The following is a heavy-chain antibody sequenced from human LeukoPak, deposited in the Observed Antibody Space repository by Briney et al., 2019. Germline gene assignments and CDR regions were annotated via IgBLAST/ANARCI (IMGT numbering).Heavy chain of an antibody. J-gene: IGHJ4*02. CDR3: AKYDGAGSKEGYFDN. V-gene: IGHV3-64*01. CDR1: GFTFSSYA. Sequence: GGSLRLSCAASGFTFSSYAMHWVRQAPGKGLEYVSAISSNGGSTSYANSVKGRFTISRDNSKNTLYLQMGSLRAEDMAVYFCAKYDGAGSKEGYFDNWGQGTLVTVSS. CDR2: ISSNGGST. D-gene: IGHD3-10*01.